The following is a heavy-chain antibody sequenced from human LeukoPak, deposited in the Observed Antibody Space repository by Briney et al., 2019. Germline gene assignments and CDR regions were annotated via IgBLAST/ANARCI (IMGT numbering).Heavy chain of an antibody. CDR3: ARDDSSGYNFDY. CDR1: GGSFSGYY. CDR2: INHSGST. Sequence: SETLSLTCAVYGGSFSGYYWSWIHQPPGKGLEWIGEINHSGSTNYNPSLKSRVTISVDTSKNQFSLKLSSVTAADTAVYYCARDDSSGYNFDYWGQGTPVTVSS. V-gene: IGHV4-34*01. J-gene: IGHJ4*02. D-gene: IGHD3-22*01.